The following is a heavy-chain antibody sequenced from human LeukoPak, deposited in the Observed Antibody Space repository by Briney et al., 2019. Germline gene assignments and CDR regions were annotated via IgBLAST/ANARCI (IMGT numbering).Heavy chain of an antibody. Sequence: GGALRLSCAASGFTFISYSMNWVRQAPGRGLEWVSSIRSSSSYIYYADSVKGRFTISRDNAKNSLYLQMNSLRAEDTAVYYCARDAQCLVVPATNWFDPWGQGTLVIVSS. V-gene: IGHV3-21*01. CDR2: IRSSSSYI. J-gene: IGHJ5*02. CDR1: GFTFISYS. D-gene: IGHD2-2*01. CDR3: ARDAQCLVVPATNWFDP.